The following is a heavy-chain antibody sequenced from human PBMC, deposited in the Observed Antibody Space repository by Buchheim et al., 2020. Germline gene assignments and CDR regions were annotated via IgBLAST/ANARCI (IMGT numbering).Heavy chain of an antibody. CDR3: ARDYGSESSYHTDYYGMDV. J-gene: IGHJ6*02. V-gene: IGHV3-74*01. CDR1: GFTFSSHW. D-gene: IGHD3-10*01. CDR2: INSDGSST. Sequence: EVQLVESGGGLVQPGGSLRLSCAASGFTFSSHWMHWVRQAPGKGLVWVSRINSDGSSTRYADSVKGRFTISRDNAKNTLYLQMNSLRAEDTAVYYCARDYGSESSYHTDYYGMDVWGQGTT.